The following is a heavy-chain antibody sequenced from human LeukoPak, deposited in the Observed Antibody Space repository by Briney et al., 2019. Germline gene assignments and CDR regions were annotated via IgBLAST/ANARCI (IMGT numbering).Heavy chain of an antibody. CDR2: ISGSGGST. CDR1: GFTFSSYG. V-gene: IGHV3-23*01. Sequence: PGGSLRLSCAASGFTFSSYGMSWVRQAPGKGLEWVSAISGSGGSTYYADSVKGRFTISRDNSKNTLYLQMNSLRAEDTAVYYCAKAPGGYYYFYDYWGQGTLVTVSS. D-gene: IGHD3-22*01. J-gene: IGHJ4*02. CDR3: AKAPGGYYYFYDY.